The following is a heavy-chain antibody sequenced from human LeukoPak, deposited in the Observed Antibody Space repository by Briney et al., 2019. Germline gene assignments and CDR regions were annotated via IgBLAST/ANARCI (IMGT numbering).Heavy chain of an antibody. CDR1: GGPLSSYY. J-gene: IGHJ4*02. D-gene: IGHD3-10*01. CDR2: IYYGGSP. CDR3: ARSYYYSSGSYLGY. Sequence: SETLSLTCTVSGGPLSSYYWSWIRQPPGKGLEWFGYIYYGGSPNYNPSLKSRVTISVDTSKNQFSLKLSSVTAADTAVYYCARSYYYSSGSYLGYWGQGTLVTVSS. V-gene: IGHV4-59*01.